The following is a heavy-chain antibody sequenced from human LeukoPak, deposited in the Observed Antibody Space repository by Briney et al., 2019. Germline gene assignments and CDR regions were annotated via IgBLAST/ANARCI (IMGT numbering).Heavy chain of an antibody. CDR2: ISAYNGNT. CDR3: ARDSRVVRGVISSSLIWYFDL. V-gene: IGHV1-18*01. J-gene: IGHJ2*01. Sequence: GASVKVSCKASGYTFTSYGISWVRQAPGQGLEWMGWISAYNGNTNYAQKLQGRVTMTTDTSTSTAYMALRSLRSDDTAVYYCARDSRVVRGVISSSLIWYFDLWGRGTLVTVSS. D-gene: IGHD3-10*01. CDR1: GYTFTSYG.